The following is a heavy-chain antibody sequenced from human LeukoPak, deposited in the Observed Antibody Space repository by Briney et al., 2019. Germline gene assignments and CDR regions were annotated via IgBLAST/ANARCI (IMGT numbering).Heavy chain of an antibody. V-gene: IGHV4-59*01. D-gene: IGHD3-16*01. CDR1: GGSISSYY. Sequence: SETLSLTCTVSGGSISSYYWSWIRQPPGKGLEWIGYIYYSGSTNYNPSLKSRVTISVDTSKNQFSLKLSSVTAADTAVYYCARGAMITFGGVINDAFDIWGQETMVTVSS. J-gene: IGHJ3*02. CDR3: ARGAMITFGGVINDAFDI. CDR2: IYYSGST.